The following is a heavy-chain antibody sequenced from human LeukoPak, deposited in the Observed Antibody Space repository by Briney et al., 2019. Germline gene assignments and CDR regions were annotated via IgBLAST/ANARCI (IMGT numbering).Heavy chain of an antibody. CDR2: ISSSGSTI. D-gene: IGHD3-22*01. V-gene: IGHV3-11*01. CDR1: GFTFSDYY. Sequence: KPGGSLRLSCAASGFTFSDYYISWIRQAPGKGLEWVSYISSSGSTIYYADSVKGRFTISRDNAKNSLYLQMNSLRAKDTAVYYCARLKRSGYDDYWGQGTLVTVSS. J-gene: IGHJ4*02. CDR3: ARLKRSGYDDY.